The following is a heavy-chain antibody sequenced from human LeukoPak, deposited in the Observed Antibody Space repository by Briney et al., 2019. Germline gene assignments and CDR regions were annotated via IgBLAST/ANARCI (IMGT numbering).Heavy chain of an antibody. V-gene: IGHV4-4*07. D-gene: IGHD3-22*01. J-gene: IGHJ5*02. CDR3: ARANYYDSGGYYPGWFDP. Sequence: SETLSLTCTVSGASISSYYWSWIRQPAGKGLEWIGRIYTSGSTNYSPSLRSRVTMSVDTSTNQFSLKLSSVTAADTAVYYCARANYYDSGGYYPGWFDPWGQGTLVTVSS. CDR1: GASISSYY. CDR2: IYTSGST.